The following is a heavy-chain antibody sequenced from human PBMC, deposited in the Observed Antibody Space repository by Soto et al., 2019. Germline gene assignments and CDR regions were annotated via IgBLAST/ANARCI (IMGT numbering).Heavy chain of an antibody. CDR2: ISGYNGNT. V-gene: IGHV1-18*01. J-gene: IGHJ4*02. CDR3: ARDRPKIFGVVTPFEY. CDR1: GYTFTNYG. Sequence: GASVKVSCKASGYTFTNYGITWVRLAPGQGLEWMGWISGYNGNTNFAHKFQGRVTMTRDTSTSTVYMELRSLRSDDTAVYYCARDRPKIFGVVTPFEYWGPGTLVSVSS. D-gene: IGHD3-3*01.